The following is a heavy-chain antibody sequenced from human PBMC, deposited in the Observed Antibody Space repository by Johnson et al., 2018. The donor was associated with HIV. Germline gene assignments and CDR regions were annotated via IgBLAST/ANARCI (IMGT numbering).Heavy chain of an antibody. Sequence: VQLVESGGGLVQPGRSLRLSCTGSGFTFGDYAMSWFRQAPGKGLEWVGFIRSKAYGGTTQYAASVKGRFTFSRDDSKSIAYLQMNSLKTQDTCVYYCTRDTPLYSSSRSDAFDIWGQGTMVTVSS. J-gene: IGHJ3*02. CDR2: IRSKAYGGTT. CDR3: TRDTPLYSSSRSDAFDI. V-gene: IGHV3-49*03. D-gene: IGHD3-22*01. CDR1: GFTFGDYA.